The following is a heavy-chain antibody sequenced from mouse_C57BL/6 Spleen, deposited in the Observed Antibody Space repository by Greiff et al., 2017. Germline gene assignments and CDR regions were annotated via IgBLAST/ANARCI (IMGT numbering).Heavy chain of an antibody. V-gene: IGHV2-2*01. CDR1: GFSLTSYG. Sequence: QVQLQQSGPGLVQPSQSLSITCTVSGFSLTSYGVHWVRQSPGKGLEWLGVIWSGGSTDYNAAFISRLSISKDNSKSQVFFKMNSLQADDTAIYYCARNLDVAWFAYWGQGTLVTVSA. J-gene: IGHJ3*01. CDR3: ARNLDVAWFAY. CDR2: IWSGGST.